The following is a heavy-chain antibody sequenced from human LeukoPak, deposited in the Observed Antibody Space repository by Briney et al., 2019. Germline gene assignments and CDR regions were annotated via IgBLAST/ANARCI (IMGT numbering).Heavy chain of an antibody. V-gene: IGHV3-53*01. D-gene: IGHD5-24*01. J-gene: IGHJ4*02. Sequence: GGSLRLSCAASGFTVSSNYMSWVRQAPGKGLEWVSVIYSGGSTYYADSVKGRFTISRDNSKNTLYLQMNRLRAEDTAVYYCARGRRDGYNPRGYYFDYWGQGTVVTVSS. CDR3: ARGRRDGYNPRGYYFDY. CDR2: IYSGGST. CDR1: GFTVSSNY.